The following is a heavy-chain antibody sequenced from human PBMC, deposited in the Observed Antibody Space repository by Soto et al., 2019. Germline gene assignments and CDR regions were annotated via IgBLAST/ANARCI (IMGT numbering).Heavy chain of an antibody. CDR2: ISGRDGST. D-gene: IGHD3-3*01. Sequence: QLLESGGGLVQPGGSLRLSCAASGFTFSKFALSWVRQAPGKGLEWVSGISGRDGSTYYADSVKGRFTISRDNSWNTLYLDMVSLRADDSAVYYCAKEERDFRSGYQSFDSWGQGTLVTVSS. CDR3: AKEERDFRSGYQSFDS. V-gene: IGHV3-23*01. J-gene: IGHJ4*02. CDR1: GFTFSKFA.